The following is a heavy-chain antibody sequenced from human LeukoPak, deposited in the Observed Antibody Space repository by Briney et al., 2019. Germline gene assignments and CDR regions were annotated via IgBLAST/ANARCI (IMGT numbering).Heavy chain of an antibody. Sequence: KPSETLSLTCSVSGGSISSGSYYWSWIRQPPGKGPEWIAYIYYSGSTKYNPSLKSRVTISVDTSNNQFSLKLSSVTAADTAVYYCARHVGVGSSTGFDYWGQGTLVTVSS. J-gene: IGHJ4*02. V-gene: IGHV4-61*01. CDR2: IYYSGST. CDR3: ARHVGVGSSTGFDY. CDR1: GGSISSGSYY. D-gene: IGHD2-2*01.